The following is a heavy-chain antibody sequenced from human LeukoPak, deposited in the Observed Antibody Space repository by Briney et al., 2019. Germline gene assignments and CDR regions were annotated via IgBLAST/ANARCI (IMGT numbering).Heavy chain of an antibody. J-gene: IGHJ4*02. V-gene: IGHV3-21*01. CDR3: ASYGSGSYYNVI. Sequence: GGSLRLSCAASGFTFSSYEMNWVRQAPGKGLEWVSSISSSSSYIYYADSVKGRFTISRDNSKNTLYLQMNSLRAEDTAVYYCASYGSGSYYNVIWGQGTLVTVSS. CDR1: GFTFSSYE. CDR2: ISSSSSYI. D-gene: IGHD3-10*01.